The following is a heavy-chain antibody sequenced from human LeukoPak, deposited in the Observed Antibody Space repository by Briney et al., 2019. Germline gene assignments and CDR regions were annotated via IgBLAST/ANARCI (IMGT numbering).Heavy chain of an antibody. CDR1: GDSISTSSYY. D-gene: IGHD5-18*01. CDR2: IYYSGST. CDR3: ARDYVDTVMGYYYYYMDV. Sequence: SETLSLTCSVSGDSISTSSYYWSWIRQPPGKGLEWIGYIYYSGSTNYNPSLKSRVTISVDTSKNQFSLKLSSVTAADTAVYYCARDYVDTVMGYYYYYMDVWGKGTTVTISS. J-gene: IGHJ6*03. V-gene: IGHV4-61*01.